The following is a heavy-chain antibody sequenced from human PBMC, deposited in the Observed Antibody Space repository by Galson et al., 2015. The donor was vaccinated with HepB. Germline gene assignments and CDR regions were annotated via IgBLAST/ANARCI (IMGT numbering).Heavy chain of an antibody. CDR2: ISTHNDNP. J-gene: IGHJ3*02. V-gene: IGHV1-18*01. D-gene: IGHD4-17*01. Sequence: SVKVSCKASGYTFTSYGISWVRQAPGQGLEWVGWISTHNDNPNYAQNLQGRVTMTTDTSTSTAYMELRSLRTDDTAVYYCASVNYGYRDAFDIWGQGTILTVSS. CDR1: GYTFTSYG. CDR3: ASVNYGYRDAFDI.